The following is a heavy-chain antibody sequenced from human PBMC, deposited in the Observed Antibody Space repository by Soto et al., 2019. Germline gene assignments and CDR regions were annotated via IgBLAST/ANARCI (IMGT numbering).Heavy chain of an antibody. J-gene: IGHJ5*02. CDR1: GGSISSSSYY. D-gene: IGHD2-8*01. V-gene: IGHV4-39*01. CDR2: IYYSGST. CDR3: ARPGVRYCTNGVCYLEWFDP. Sequence: QLQLQESGPGLVKPSETLSLTCTVSGGSISSSSYYWGWIRQPPGKGLEWIGSIYYSGSTYYNPSPQYRVTISVDTSKNQFSLKLSSVTAADKAVYYCARPGVRYCTNGVCYLEWFDPWGQGTLVTVSS.